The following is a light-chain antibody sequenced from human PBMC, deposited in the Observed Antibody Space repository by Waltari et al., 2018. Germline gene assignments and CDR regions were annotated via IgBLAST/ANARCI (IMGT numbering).Light chain of an antibody. Sequence: QPALTQPASVSGSPGQSITIPCTGSSNDIGTSNHVCWYQQHPGKAPRLIISEVTERPSGVSDRFSGSKSGNTASLTISGLQAEDEADYYCLSYTTRISFVFGGGTKLSVL. V-gene: IGLV2-23*02. J-gene: IGLJ2*01. CDR3: LSYTTRISFV. CDR2: EVT. CDR1: SNDIGTSNH.